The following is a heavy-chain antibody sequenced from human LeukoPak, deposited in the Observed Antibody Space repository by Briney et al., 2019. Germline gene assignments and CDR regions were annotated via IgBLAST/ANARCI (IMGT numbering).Heavy chain of an antibody. V-gene: IGHV3-30*02. D-gene: IGHD3-22*01. CDR3: AKDLSPYYYDSSDYWGDAFDI. CDR2: IRYDGSRK. CDR1: GFTFSKYG. Sequence: PGGSLRLSCEASGFTFSKYGIHWVRQPPGKGLEWVAFIRYDGSRKHYEDSLKGRFTISRDNSKNTLYLQMNSLRAEDRALYYCAKDLSPYYYDSSDYWGDAFDIWGQGTMVTVSS. J-gene: IGHJ3*02.